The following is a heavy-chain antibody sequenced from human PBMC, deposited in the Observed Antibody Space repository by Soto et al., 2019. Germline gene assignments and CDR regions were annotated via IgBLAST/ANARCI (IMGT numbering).Heavy chain of an antibody. J-gene: IGHJ6*02. CDR3: AKDLGLRPGYYYYGMDV. CDR1: GFTFSSYG. Sequence: ESGGGVVQPGRSLRLSCAASGFTFSSYGMHWVRQAPGKGLEWVAVISYDGSNKYYADSVKGRFTISRDNSKNTLYLQMNSLRAEDTAVYYCAKDLGLRPGYYYYGMDVWGQGTTVTVSS. V-gene: IGHV3-30*18. D-gene: IGHD1-7*01. CDR2: ISYDGSNK.